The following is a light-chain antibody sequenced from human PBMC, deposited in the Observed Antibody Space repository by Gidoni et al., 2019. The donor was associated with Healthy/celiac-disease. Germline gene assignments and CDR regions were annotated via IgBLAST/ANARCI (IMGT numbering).Light chain of an antibody. CDR2: LNSDGRH. CDR3: QTWGTGTWV. CDR1: SGHSNYA. Sequence: QLVLTQSPSASASLGASVKLTCTLSSGHSNYAIAWLKQQPEKGPRYLMNLNSDGRHSKGDGIPDRFSGSSSGAERYLTISSLQSEDEADYYCQTWGTGTWVFGGGTKLTVL. V-gene: IGLV4-69*01. J-gene: IGLJ3*02.